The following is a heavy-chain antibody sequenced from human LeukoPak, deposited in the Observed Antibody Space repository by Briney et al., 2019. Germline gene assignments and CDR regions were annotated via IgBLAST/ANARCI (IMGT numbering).Heavy chain of an antibody. J-gene: IGHJ4*02. CDR3: ARDRVAATGTRAENFDY. CDR1: GYTFTSYY. D-gene: IGHD6-13*01. V-gene: IGHV1-46*01. Sequence: ASVKVSCKASGYTFTSYYMHWVRQAPGQGLEWMGIINPSGGSTSYAQKFQGRVTMTRDTSTSTVYMELSSLRSEDTAVYYCARDRVAATGTRAENFDYWGQGTLVTVSS. CDR2: INPSGGST.